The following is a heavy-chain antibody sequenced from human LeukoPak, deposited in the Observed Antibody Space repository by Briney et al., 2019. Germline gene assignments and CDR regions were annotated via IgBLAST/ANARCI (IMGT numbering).Heavy chain of an antibody. CDR1: GPTFSSYA. V-gene: IGHV3-30*04. CDR2: ISYDGSNK. Sequence: PGGSLRLSCAASGPTFSSYAMHWVRQAPGKGLEWVAVISYDGSNKYYADSVKGRFTISRDNPKNTLYLQMNSLRAEDTAVYYCARLEEIQPWFTFDYWGQGTLVTVSS. D-gene: IGHD5-18*01. J-gene: IGHJ4*02. CDR3: ARLEEIQPWFTFDY.